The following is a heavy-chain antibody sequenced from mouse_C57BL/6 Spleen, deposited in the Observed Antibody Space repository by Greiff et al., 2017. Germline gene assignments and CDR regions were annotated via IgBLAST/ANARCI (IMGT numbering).Heavy chain of an antibody. CDR1: GYTFTSYW. CDR2: IYPGSGST. V-gene: IGHV1-55*01. J-gene: IGHJ2*01. Sequence: QVQLQQPGAKLVKPGASVKMSCKASGYTFTSYWITWVKQRPGQGLEWIGDIYPGSGSTNYNEKFKSKATLTVDTSSSTAYMQLSSLTSEDSAVYYCARGCTKVVATKYFDYWGQGTTLTVSS. CDR3: ARGCTKVVATKYFDY. D-gene: IGHD1-1*01.